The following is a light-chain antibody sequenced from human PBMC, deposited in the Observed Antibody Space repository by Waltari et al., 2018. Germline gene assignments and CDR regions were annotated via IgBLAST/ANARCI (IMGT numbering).Light chain of an antibody. CDR2: DAS. CDR1: QSVSSY. V-gene: IGKV3-11*01. CDR3: QQRSKWPLT. J-gene: IGKJ4*01. Sequence: EIVLTQSPATLSLSPGERATLSCRATQSVSSYLAWYQQRPGQAPRLLIYDASIRATGIPAMFTGSASETDFTLTISSLEPEDFAVYYCQQRSKWPLTFGGGTKVEIK.